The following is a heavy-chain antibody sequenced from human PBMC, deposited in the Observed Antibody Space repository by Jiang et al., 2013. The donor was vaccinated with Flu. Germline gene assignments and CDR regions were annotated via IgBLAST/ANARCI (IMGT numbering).Heavy chain of an antibody. D-gene: IGHD5-12*01. CDR3: AKSGYDAFDI. V-gene: IGHV3-30*18. CDR1: GFTFSSYG. Sequence: VQLVESGGGVVQPGRSLRLSCAASGFTFSSYGMHWVRQAPGKGLEWVAVISYDGSNKYYADSVKGRFTISRDNSKNTLYLQMNSLRAEDTAVYYCAKSGYDAFDIWGQGTMVTVSS. J-gene: IGHJ3*02. CDR2: ISYDGSNK.